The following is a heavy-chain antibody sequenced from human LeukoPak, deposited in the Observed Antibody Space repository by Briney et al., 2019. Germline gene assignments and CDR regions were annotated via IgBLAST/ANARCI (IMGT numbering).Heavy chain of an antibody. D-gene: IGHD3-10*01. CDR1: GFTFSSND. CDR3: ARGSPLVRGVISSLDY. CDR2: IGTAYDT. V-gene: IGHV3-13*01. Sequence: GGSLRLSCAASGFTFSSNDMHWVRQPTGKGLEWVAGIGTAYDTYYSDSVNGRFTISRENAKNSLYLQINSLRAGDTAVYYCARGSPLVRGVISSLDYWGQGTLVTVSS. J-gene: IGHJ4*02.